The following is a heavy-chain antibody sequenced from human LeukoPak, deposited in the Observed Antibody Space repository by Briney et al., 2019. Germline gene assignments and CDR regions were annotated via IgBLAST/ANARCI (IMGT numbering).Heavy chain of an antibody. D-gene: IGHD3-22*01. CDR2: ISWNSGSI. J-gene: IGHJ4*02. V-gene: IGHV3-9*03. Sequence: GRSLRLSCAASGFTFDDYAMHWVRQAPGKGLEWVSGISWNSGSIGYADSVKGRFTISRDNAKNSLYLQMNSLRAEDMALYYCAMAKSYYDSSGYYFDYWGQGTLVTVSS. CDR3: AMAKSYYDSSGYYFDY. CDR1: GFTFDDYA.